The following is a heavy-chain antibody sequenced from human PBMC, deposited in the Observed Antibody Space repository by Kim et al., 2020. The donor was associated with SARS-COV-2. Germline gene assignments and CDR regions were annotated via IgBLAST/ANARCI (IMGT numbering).Heavy chain of an antibody. CDR1: GGSFSGNY. D-gene: IGHD3-10*01. Sequence: SETLSLTCAVYGGSFSGNYWSWIRQPPGKGLEWIGEINNSGSTYYTQSLKGRVTISVDTSKNPLYLKMNTVRAEDTAVYYCARGGELLTRGNASDYWCQ. J-gene: IGHJ4*02. CDR3: ARGGELLTRGNASDY. V-gene: IGHV4-34*01. CDR2: INNSGST.